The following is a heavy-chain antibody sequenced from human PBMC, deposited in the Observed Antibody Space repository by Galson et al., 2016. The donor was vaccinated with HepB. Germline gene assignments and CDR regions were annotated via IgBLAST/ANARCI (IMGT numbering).Heavy chain of an antibody. CDR2: VSYSGSP. Sequence: SETLSLTCTVSGVSTNSYYWSWIRQPPGKGLEWIGYVSYSGSPNYNPSLKSRVTISTDTPKNQVSLKLGSVTAADTAVYYCARDRGQDGGYDWYFDLWGRGTLVTVSS. D-gene: IGHD5-12*01. CDR1: GVSTNSYY. CDR3: ARDRGQDGGYDWYFDL. V-gene: IGHV4-59*01. J-gene: IGHJ2*01.